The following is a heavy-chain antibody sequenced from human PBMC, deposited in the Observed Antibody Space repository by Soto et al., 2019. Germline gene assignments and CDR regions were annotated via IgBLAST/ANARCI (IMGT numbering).Heavy chain of an antibody. CDR1: GFMFSRYA. CDR3: ATGLRSVYGPFDS. V-gene: IGHV3-23*01. J-gene: IGHJ4*02. D-gene: IGHD5-12*01. CDR2: LSGGGDST. Sequence: GSLRLSCSASGFMFSRYAMTWVRQAPGKGLEWVSALSGGGDSTYYAASVRGRFAISRDNSKNTLYLQMNSLRAEDTAVYYCATGLRSVYGPFDSWGQGTLVTVSS.